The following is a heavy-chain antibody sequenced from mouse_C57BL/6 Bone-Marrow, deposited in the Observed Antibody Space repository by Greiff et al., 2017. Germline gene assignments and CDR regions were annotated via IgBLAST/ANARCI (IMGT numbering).Heavy chain of an antibody. CDR1: GFSLTSYA. CDR2: IWTGGGT. CDR3: ATRGYGGWFAY. V-gene: IGHV2-9-1*01. J-gene: IGHJ3*01. D-gene: IGHD3-1*01. Sequence: VMLVESVPGLVAPSQSLSITCTVSGFSLTSYAISWVRQPPGKGLAWLGVIWTGGGTTSNSALKSRLSISKDNSKSQVFLKMNSLQTDDTARYYCATRGYGGWFAYWGQGTLVTVSA.